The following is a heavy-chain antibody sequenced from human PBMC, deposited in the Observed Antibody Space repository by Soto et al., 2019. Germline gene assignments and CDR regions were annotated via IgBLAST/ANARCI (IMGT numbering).Heavy chain of an antibody. D-gene: IGHD6-13*01. V-gene: IGHV3-23*01. CDR3: AKDLSPKYSSSWFNWFDP. Sequence: PGGSLRLSCAASGFTFSSYAMSWVRQAPGKGLEWVSSISGIGGSTYYADSLKGRFTISRDNSKNTLYLQMNSLRAEDTAVYYCAKDLSPKYSSSWFNWFDPWGQGTLVTVSS. CDR1: GFTFSSYA. J-gene: IGHJ5*02. CDR2: ISGIGGST.